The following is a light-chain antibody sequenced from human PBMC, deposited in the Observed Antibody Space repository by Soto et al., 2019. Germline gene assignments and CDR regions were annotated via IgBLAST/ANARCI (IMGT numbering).Light chain of an antibody. V-gene: IGKV3-20*01. Sequence: EIVLTQSPGTLSLSPGERATLSCRASQSVSSSYLARYLQKPGQAPRLLIYGASSRATGIPDRFSGSGSGTDFTRTISRLEPEDFAVYYCQQYGSSPPLTFGGGTKVEIK. CDR2: GAS. CDR3: QQYGSSPPLT. CDR1: QSVSSSY. J-gene: IGKJ4*01.